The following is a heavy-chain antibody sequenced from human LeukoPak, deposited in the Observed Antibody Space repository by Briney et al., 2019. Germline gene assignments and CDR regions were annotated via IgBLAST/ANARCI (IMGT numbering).Heavy chain of an antibody. Sequence: GALRLSCAASGFTFSSYAMHWVRQAPGKGLEWVAVISYDGSNKYFADSAKGRFTISRDNSKNTLYLQMNSLRAEDTAVYYCARAYSGSYRRQYYYYGMDVWGQGTTVTVSS. D-gene: IGHD1-26*01. V-gene: IGHV3-30-3*01. CDR1: GFTFSSYA. CDR2: ISYDGSNK. CDR3: ARAYSGSYRRQYYYYGMDV. J-gene: IGHJ6*02.